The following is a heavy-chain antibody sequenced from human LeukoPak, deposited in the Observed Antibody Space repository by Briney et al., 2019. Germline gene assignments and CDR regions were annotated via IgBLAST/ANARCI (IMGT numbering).Heavy chain of an antibody. CDR1: GYTFTGYY. D-gene: IGHD6-13*01. CDR2: INPNSGGT. Sequence: GASVKVSCKASGYTFTGYYMHWVRQPPGQGLEGMGWINPNSGGTNYAQKFQGRVTMTRDMTISTAYMELSRLRSDDTAVYYCARDILAAAGTNPFDYWGQGTLVTVSS. CDR3: ARDILAAAGTNPFDY. V-gene: IGHV1-2*02. J-gene: IGHJ4*02.